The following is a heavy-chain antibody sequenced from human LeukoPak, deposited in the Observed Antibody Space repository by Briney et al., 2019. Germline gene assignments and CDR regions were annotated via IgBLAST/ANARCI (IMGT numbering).Heavy chain of an antibody. J-gene: IGHJ4*02. D-gene: IGHD6-19*01. V-gene: IGHV4-4*07. CDR3: ARERYSSGYFDY. CDR2: IYTSGST. CDR1: GGSISSYY. Sequence: SQTLSLTCTVSGGSISSYYWSWIRQPAGKGLEWVGRIYTSGSTNYNPSIKSRVTMSVDTSKNQFPLNLSSVTAADTAVYYCARERYSSGYFDYWGQGTLVTVSS.